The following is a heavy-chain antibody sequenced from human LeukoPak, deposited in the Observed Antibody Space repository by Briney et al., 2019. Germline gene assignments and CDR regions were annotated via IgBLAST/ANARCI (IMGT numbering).Heavy chain of an antibody. CDR3: AREPFD. CDR2: ITGSGGGT. Sequence: GGSLRLSCEASGFTLSRYAMIWVRQAPEKGLEWVSAITGSGGGTQYADSVKGRFTVSRDNSKNTLYLQMNSLRAEDTAVYYCAREPFDWGQGTLVTVSS. J-gene: IGHJ4*02. V-gene: IGHV3-23*01. CDR1: GFTLSRYA.